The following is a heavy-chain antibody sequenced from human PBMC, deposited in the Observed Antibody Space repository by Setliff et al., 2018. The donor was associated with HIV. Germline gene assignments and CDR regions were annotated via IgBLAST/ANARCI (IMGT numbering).Heavy chain of an antibody. CDR2: INPSGGST. CDR3: AIGAWNTVIGAALPSYFEH. CDR1: GYTFTRYF. Sequence: ASVKVSCKASGYTFTRYFMHCVRQAPGQGLEWLGMINPSGGSTWYAQKFQGRVTMTADASTNTAHMDLSSLRSEDTAIYYCAIGAWNTVIGAALPSYFEHWGQGTLVTVSS. J-gene: IGHJ1*01. V-gene: IGHV1-46*01. D-gene: IGHD3-3*01.